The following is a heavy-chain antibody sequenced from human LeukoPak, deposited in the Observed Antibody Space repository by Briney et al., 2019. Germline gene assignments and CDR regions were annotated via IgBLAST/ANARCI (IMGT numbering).Heavy chain of an antibody. Sequence: GRSLRLSCAAAGFTFSSYAMHWVRQAPGKGLEWVAVILYGGSNKYYADSVKGRFTISRDNSKNTLYLQMNSLRAEDTAVYYCATSPGEQQLVQDFDYWGQGTLVTVSS. V-gene: IGHV3-30-3*01. J-gene: IGHJ4*02. CDR2: ILYGGSNK. D-gene: IGHD6-13*01. CDR1: GFTFSSYA. CDR3: ATSPGEQQLVQDFDY.